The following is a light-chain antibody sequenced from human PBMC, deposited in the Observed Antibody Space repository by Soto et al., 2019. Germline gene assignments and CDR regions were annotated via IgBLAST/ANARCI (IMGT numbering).Light chain of an antibody. CDR1: QSVSQY. CDR3: QQYNNWPLT. Sequence: EIVLTQSPGTLSWSLGERATLSCRASQSVSQYLAWYQQKPGQAPRLLIYGASTRATGIPARFSGSGSGPEFTLTISSLQSEDFAVYYCQQYNNWPLTFGGGTKVEIK. J-gene: IGKJ4*01. CDR2: GAS. V-gene: IGKV3-15*01.